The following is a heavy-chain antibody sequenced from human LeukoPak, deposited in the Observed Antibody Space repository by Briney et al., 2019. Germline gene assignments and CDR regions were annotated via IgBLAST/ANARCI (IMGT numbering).Heavy chain of an antibody. CDR2: MYHSGIT. Sequence: SETLSLTCAVSGGSINSGGYSWGWIRQPPGKGLEWIGYMYHSGITYYNPSLKSRVTISVDRSENHFSLKLSSVTAADTAVYYCARVEPTAITYFDYWGQGALVTVSS. V-gene: IGHV4-30-2*01. CDR1: GGSINSGGYS. J-gene: IGHJ4*02. CDR3: ARVEPTAITYFDY. D-gene: IGHD2-2*01.